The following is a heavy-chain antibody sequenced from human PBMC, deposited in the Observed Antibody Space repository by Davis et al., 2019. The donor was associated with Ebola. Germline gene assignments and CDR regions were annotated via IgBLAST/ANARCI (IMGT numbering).Heavy chain of an antibody. CDR3: ARGYSSNWYSRLALNYYYGMDV. CDR1: GGSFSGHY. J-gene: IGHJ6*02. V-gene: IGHV4-34*01. Sequence: MPSETLSLTCSLYGGSFSGHYWTWIRQPPGKGLEWIGEVNHSGSTNYNPSLKSRVTISVDTSKNQFSLNLSSVTAADTAVYYCARGYSSNWYSRLALNYYYGMDVWGQGTTVIVSS. D-gene: IGHD6-13*01. CDR2: VNHSGST.